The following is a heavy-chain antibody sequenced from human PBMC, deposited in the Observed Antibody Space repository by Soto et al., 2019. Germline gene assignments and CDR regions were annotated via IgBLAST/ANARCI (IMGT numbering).Heavy chain of an antibody. J-gene: IGHJ5*02. CDR2: IIPIFGTA. V-gene: IGHV1-69*01. Sequence: QVQLVQSGAEVKKPGSSVKVSCKASGGTFSSYAISWVRQAPGQGLEWMGGIIPIFGTANYAQKFQGRVTITGDESTSTGYREGSSLRSEDTAVYYCARDGGGYCPNGVCYTNCFDPWGQGTLVTVSS. CDR3: ARDGGGYCPNGVCYTNCFDP. CDR1: GGTFSSYA. D-gene: IGHD2-8*01.